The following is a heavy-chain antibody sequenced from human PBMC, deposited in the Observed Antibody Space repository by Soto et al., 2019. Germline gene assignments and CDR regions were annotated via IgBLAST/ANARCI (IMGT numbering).Heavy chain of an antibody. D-gene: IGHD3-22*01. CDR3: ARVGGWLRDY. Sequence: QVQLQESRPGLVKPSQTLSLTCTVSGGSISSGGYYWSWIRQHPGKGLEWIGYIYYSGSTYYNPTLKSRVSISVGTSKNQFSLKLSSVTAADTAVYYCARVGGWLRDYCGQGTLVIVSS. J-gene: IGHJ4*02. V-gene: IGHV4-31*03. CDR2: IYYSGST. CDR1: GGSISSGGYY.